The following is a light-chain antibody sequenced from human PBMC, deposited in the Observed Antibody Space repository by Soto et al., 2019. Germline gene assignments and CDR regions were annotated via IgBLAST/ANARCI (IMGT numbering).Light chain of an antibody. J-gene: IGKJ1*01. V-gene: IGKV1-17*01. Sequence: DIQMTQSPSSLSASVGDRVTITCRTSQVIRKDLAWYQQRPGKAPKRLIYAAFTLQRGVPSRFSGSGSGTEFTLTISSLQPDDFATYYCQQYNDYSTWTFGQGTKVDNK. CDR2: AAF. CDR3: QQYNDYSTWT. CDR1: QVIRKD.